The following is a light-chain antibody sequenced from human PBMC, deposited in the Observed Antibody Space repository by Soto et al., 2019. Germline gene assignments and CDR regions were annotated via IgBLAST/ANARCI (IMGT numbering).Light chain of an antibody. CDR3: SSYTISYTVI. J-gene: IGLJ2*01. CDR2: EVT. V-gene: IGLV2-14*01. CDR1: NSDIGSYDH. Sequence: QSVLTQPASVSGSPGQSITISCIGTNSDIGSYDHVSWYQQHAGKAPKVMIYEVTNRPSGVPNRFSGSKSGNTASLTISGLQAEDEGDYYCSSYTISYTVIFGGGTKVTV.